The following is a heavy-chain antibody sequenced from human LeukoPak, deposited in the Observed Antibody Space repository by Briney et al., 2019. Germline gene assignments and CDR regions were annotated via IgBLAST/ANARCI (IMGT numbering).Heavy chain of an antibody. V-gene: IGHV3-53*01. CDR2: IYSGGST. CDR1: GFTFSSYT. D-gene: IGHD5-12*01. J-gene: IGHJ4*02. Sequence: PGGSLRLSCAASGFTFSSYTMNWVRQAPGKGLEWVSVIYSGGSTYYADSVKGRFTISRDNSKNTLYLQMNSLRAEDTAVYYCARIRLVGWLRGEGFDYWGQGTLVTVSS. CDR3: ARIRLVGWLRGEGFDY.